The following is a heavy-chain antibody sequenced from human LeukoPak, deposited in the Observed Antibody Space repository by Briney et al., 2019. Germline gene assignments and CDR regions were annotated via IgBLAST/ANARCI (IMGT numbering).Heavy chain of an antibody. V-gene: IGHV1-2*02. Sequence: ASVKVSCKASGYTFTDYYMHWVRQAPGQGFGWMGWINPNDGDTNYAQKFQGRVTMTRDTSINTAHMEVSRLRSDDTAVYYCARANFLYCSSSTCLFDYWGQGTLVTVSS. CDR1: GYTFTDYY. CDR2: INPNDGDT. J-gene: IGHJ4*02. CDR3: ARANFLYCSSSTCLFDY. D-gene: IGHD2-2*01.